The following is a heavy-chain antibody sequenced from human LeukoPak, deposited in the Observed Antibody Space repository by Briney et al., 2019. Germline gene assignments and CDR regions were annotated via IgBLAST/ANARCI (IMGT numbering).Heavy chain of an antibody. CDR1: GYTFTSYG. Sequence: GASVKVSCKASGYTFTSYGISWVRLAPGQGLEWMGWINSYNGNTNFAQKVQDRVTMTTDTSTSTAYMELRSLRSDDTAVYYCARDPNSLTGYFHWGQGTLVTVSS. CDR2: INSYNGNT. CDR3: ARDPNSLTGYFH. V-gene: IGHV1-18*01. D-gene: IGHD3-9*01. J-gene: IGHJ4*02.